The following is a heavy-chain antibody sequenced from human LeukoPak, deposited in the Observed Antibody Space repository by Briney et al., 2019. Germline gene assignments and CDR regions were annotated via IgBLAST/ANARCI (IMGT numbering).Heavy chain of an antibody. D-gene: IGHD3-10*01. CDR3: ARDWFLVGY. Sequence: PGGSLRLSCAASGFTFSSYAMSWVRQAPGKGLEWVAIIKQDGSEKYYVDSVKGRFTISRDNAKNSLYLQMNSLRAEDTAVYYCARDWFLVGYWGQGTLVTVSS. J-gene: IGHJ4*02. CDR1: GFTFSSYA. V-gene: IGHV3-7*01. CDR2: IKQDGSEK.